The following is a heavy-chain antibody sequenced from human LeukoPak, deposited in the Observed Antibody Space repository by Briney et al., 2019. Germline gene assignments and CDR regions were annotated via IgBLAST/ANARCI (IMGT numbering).Heavy chain of an antibody. D-gene: IGHD4-11*01. CDR3: ARVGDYRIVSGLNY. Sequence: GASVKVSCKASGYTFTGYYMHWVRQAPGQGLEWMGWISAYNGNTNYAQKVQGRVTMTTDTSTSTANMELRSLRSDDTAVYYCARVGDYRIVSGLNYWGQGTLVTVSS. V-gene: IGHV1-18*04. CDR2: ISAYNGNT. CDR1: GYTFTGYY. J-gene: IGHJ4*02.